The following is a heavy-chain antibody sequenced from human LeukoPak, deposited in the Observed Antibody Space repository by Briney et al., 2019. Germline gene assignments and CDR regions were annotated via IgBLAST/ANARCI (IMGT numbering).Heavy chain of an antibody. CDR3: AKVVLLLTASDAFDF. D-gene: IGHD2-21*02. J-gene: IGHJ3*01. CDR1: GFTFSSNA. CDR2: ISGYYGST. Sequence: GGSLRLSCAATGFTFSSNAMSWVRQAPGKGLEWVSTISGYYGSTYYADSVKGRFTISRDNFKNTVFLRMNSLRAEDTAVYYCAKVVLLLTASDAFDFWGQGTKVTVSS. V-gene: IGHV3-23*01.